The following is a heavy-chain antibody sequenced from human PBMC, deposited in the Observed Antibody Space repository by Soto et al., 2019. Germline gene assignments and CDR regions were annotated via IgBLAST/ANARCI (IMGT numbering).Heavy chain of an antibody. CDR3: AKDRGSSWPNYYYYYGMDV. V-gene: IGHV3-30*18. CDR1: GFTFSSYG. Sequence: GGSLRLSCAASGFTFSSYGMHWVRQAPGKGLEWVAVISYDGSNKYYADSVKGRFTISRDNSKNTLYLQMNSLRAEDTAVYYCAKDRGSSWPNYYYYYGMDVWGQGTTVTVSS. CDR2: ISYDGSNK. J-gene: IGHJ6*02. D-gene: IGHD6-13*01.